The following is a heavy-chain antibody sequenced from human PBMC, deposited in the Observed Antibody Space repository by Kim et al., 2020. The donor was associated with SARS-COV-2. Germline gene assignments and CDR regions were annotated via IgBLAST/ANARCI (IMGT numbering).Heavy chain of an antibody. V-gene: IGHV4-39*01. CDR1: GGSISSSSYY. Sequence: SETLSLTCTVSGGSISSSSYYWGWIRQPPGKGLEWIGSIYYSGSTYYNPSLKSRVTISVDTSKNQFSLKLSSVTAADTAVYYCARGVPAATLYYYYYYGMDVWGQGTTVTVSS. J-gene: IGHJ6*02. CDR3: ARGVPAATLYYYYYYGMDV. D-gene: IGHD2-2*01. CDR2: IYYSGST.